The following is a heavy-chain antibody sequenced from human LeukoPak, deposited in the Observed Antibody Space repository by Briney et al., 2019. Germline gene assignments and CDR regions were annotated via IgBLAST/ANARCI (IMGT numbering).Heavy chain of an antibody. CDR2: INPNSGGT. V-gene: IGHV1-2*02. D-gene: IGHD6-13*01. Sequence: ASVKVSCKASGYTFTGYYMHWVRHAPGQGLEWMGWINPNSGGTNYAQKFQGRVTMTRDTSISTAYMELSRLRSDDTAVYYCARVGSSSSWYLYFDYWGQGTLVTVSS. CDR3: ARVGSSSSWYLYFDY. CDR1: GYTFTGYY. J-gene: IGHJ4*02.